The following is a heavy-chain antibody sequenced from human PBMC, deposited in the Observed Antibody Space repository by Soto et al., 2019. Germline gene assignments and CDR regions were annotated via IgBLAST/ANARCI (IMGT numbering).Heavy chain of an antibody. CDR1: GFTFSSYG. J-gene: IGHJ6*03. Sequence: QVQLVESGGGVVQPGRSLRLSCAASGFTFSSYGMHWVRQAPGKGLEWVAVISYDGSNKYYADSVKGRFTISRDNSKNTLYLQMNSRRAEDTAVYYCARDHYCSSASCYLYYYYYMDVWGKGTTVTVSS. V-gene: IGHV3-33*01. D-gene: IGHD2-2*01. CDR2: ISYDGSNK. CDR3: ARDHYCSSASCYLYYYYYMDV.